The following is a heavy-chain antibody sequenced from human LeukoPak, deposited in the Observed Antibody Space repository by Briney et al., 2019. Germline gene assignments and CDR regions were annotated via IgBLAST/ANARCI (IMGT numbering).Heavy chain of an antibody. CDR2: IDWDDAK. CDR3: ARILTNSSGWSHYFDY. J-gene: IGHJ4*02. CDR1: GFSLSTSNMC. Sequence: SGPALVKPTQTLTLTCAFSGFSLSTSNMCVSWIRQPPGKALEWLARIDWDDAKYYNTSLKTRLTISKDTSKNQVVLTMTNMDPVDTATYYCARILTNSSGWSHYFDYWGQGTLVIVSS. D-gene: IGHD6-19*01. V-gene: IGHV2-70*11.